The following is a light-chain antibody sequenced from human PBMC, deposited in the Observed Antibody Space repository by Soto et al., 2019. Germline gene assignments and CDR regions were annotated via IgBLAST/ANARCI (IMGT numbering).Light chain of an antibody. Sequence: DLQMTQSPSSVSASVGDRVTITCRASQGISSWLAWYPQKPGKAPKLQIYAASSLQRGVPSRFSGSGLGAEFTLAISSLQPEDVATYYCQQANSFPHLTFRGGTRVEMK. CDR2: AAS. J-gene: IGKJ4*01. CDR3: QQANSFPHLT. CDR1: QGISSW. V-gene: IGKV1-12*01.